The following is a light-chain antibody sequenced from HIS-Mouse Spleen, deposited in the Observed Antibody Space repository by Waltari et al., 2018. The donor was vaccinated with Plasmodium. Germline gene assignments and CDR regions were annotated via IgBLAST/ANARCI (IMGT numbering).Light chain of an antibody. J-gene: IGKJ4*01. CDR3: QQRSNWPRVLT. CDR2: DAS. V-gene: IGKV3-11*01. CDR1: QSVSSY. Sequence: EIVLTQSPATLSLSPGERATLSCRASQSVSSYLAWYQQQPGQAPTLLIYDASNRATGIPARFSGSGSGTDFTLTISSLEPEDFAVYYCQQRSNWPRVLTFGGGTKVEIK.